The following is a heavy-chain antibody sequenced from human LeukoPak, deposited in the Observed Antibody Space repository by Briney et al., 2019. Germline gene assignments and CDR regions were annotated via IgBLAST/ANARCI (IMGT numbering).Heavy chain of an antibody. CDR3: ARHESIALPGNYDS. CDR1: GYSFTTYW. D-gene: IGHD6-19*01. J-gene: IGHJ4*02. CDR2: IYPGDSDT. V-gene: IGHV5-51*01. Sequence: GESLNISCKGSGYSFTTYWIDWVRQMPGKGLEWMGVIYPGDSDTRYSPSFQGQVTISADNSINTAYLQWSSLKASDTAIYYCARHESIALPGNYDSWGQGTLVTVSS.